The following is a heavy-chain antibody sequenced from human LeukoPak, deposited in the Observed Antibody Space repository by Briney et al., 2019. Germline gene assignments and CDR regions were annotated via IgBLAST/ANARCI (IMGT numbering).Heavy chain of an antibody. CDR1: GFTFSNYA. D-gene: IGHD3-16*01. J-gene: IGHJ4*02. Sequence: GGSLRLSCAASGFTFSNYAMSWVRQAPGKGLEWVSSINGRGGSTYYADSVKGRFTISRDNSKNTLYLQMGSLRAEDMAVYYCARAQGGVWGQGTLVTVSS. V-gene: IGHV3-23*01. CDR3: ARAQGGV. CDR2: INGRGGST.